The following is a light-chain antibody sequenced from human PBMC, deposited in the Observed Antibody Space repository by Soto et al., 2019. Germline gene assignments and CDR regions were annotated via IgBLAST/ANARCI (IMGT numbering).Light chain of an antibody. J-gene: IGKJ4*01. CDR3: QKYNSAPLT. CDR2: GAS. Sequence: DIQMTQSPSSLSASVGDRVTITCQASHDITNYLNWYQQKPGKGPRLLIYGASNLQSGVPSRFSGSGSGTDFTLTISSLQPEDVATYYCQKYNSAPLTFGGGTKVDIK. V-gene: IGKV1-27*01. CDR1: HDITNY.